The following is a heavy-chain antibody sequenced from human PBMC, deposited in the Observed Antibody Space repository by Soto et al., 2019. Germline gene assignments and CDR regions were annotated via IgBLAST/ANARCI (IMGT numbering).Heavy chain of an antibody. V-gene: IGHV1-69*13. CDR3: ARDRPSVGYCISTRCPAWFDP. CDR1: GGTFSSYA. CDR2: IIPIFGTA. Sequence: SVKVSCKASGGTFSSYAISWVRQAPGQGLEWMGGIIPIFGTANYAQKFQGRVTITADESTSTAYMELSSLRSEDTAVYYCARDRPSVGYCISTRCPAWFDPWG. J-gene: IGHJ5*02. D-gene: IGHD2-2*01.